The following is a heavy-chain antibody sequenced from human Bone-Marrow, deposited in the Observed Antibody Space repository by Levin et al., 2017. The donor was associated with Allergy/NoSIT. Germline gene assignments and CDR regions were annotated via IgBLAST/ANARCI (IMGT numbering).Heavy chain of an antibody. Sequence: PGESLKISCAASGFIFSDYAMSWVRQAPGKGLEWVSSINGPGANIYYGDSVKGRFTISRDNSKNMVYLQMNSLRGEDTAIYYCARDPGGGNTIESWGQGTLVTVSS. V-gene: IGHV3-23*01. CDR2: INGPGANI. CDR1: GFIFSDYA. D-gene: IGHD3-16*01. J-gene: IGHJ4*02. CDR3: ARDPGGGNTIES.